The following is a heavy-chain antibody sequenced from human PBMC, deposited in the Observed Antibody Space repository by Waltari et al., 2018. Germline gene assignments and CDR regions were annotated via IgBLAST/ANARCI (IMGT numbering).Heavy chain of an antibody. Sequence: QVFLVESGGGVVQPGDSLRLSCVSSGSHFNLYGMHGVRQAPGKGLEWVAFTRFDGINKHYADSVKGRFTISRDNSKNMVYLQVDSLKVEDTAVYYCAREGISGSGEYYGMDVWGQGTTVTVS. J-gene: IGHJ6*02. CDR2: TRFDGINK. CDR3: AREGISGSGEYYGMDV. CDR1: GSHFNLYG. V-gene: IGHV3-30*02. D-gene: IGHD1-26*01.